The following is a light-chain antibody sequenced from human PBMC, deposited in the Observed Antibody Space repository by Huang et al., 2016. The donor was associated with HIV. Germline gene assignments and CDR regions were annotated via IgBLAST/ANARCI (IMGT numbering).Light chain of an antibody. CDR3: QQANSFPLT. V-gene: IGKV1D-12*01. CDR1: QDISSW. CDR2: SAS. Sequence: DIQMTQSPSSVSASVGDRVTITCLASQDISSWLAWYQQKSGTAPKLLIYSASRLESGVPSRFSGSGSGTDFTLTISSLRPEDFATYYCQQANSFPLTFGGGTKVEIK. J-gene: IGKJ4*01.